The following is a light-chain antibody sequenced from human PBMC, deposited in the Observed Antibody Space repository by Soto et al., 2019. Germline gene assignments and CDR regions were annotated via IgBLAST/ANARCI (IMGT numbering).Light chain of an antibody. CDR1: RTISSW. CDR2: KAS. J-gene: IGKJ1*01. V-gene: IGKV1-5*03. Sequence: DIQMTQSPSTLSGSVGDRVTITCRASRTISSWLAWYQQKPGEAPKLLIYKASTLKSGVPSRFSGSGSGTEFTLTISSLQPDDFATYYCQHYNSYSEAFGQGTKV. CDR3: QHYNSYSEA.